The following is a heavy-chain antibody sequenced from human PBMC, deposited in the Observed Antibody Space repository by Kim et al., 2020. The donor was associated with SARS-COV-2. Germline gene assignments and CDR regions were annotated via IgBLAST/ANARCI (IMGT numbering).Heavy chain of an antibody. J-gene: IGHJ4*02. CDR2: IISSSSNV. D-gene: IGHD6-19*01. V-gene: IGHV3-21*01. CDR1: GFTFSSYS. CDR3: ARDLVAVAGIRDY. Sequence: GGSLRLSCAASGFTFSSYSMTWVRQAPGKGLEWVSSIISSSSNVYYADSVKGRFTISRDNSKNSLYLQMNSLRAEDTAVYYCARDLVAVAGIRDYWGQGTLVTVSS.